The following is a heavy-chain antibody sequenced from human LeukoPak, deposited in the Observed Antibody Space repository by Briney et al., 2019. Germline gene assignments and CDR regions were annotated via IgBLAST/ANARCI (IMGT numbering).Heavy chain of an antibody. CDR2: IYWDDDK. V-gene: IGHV2-5*02. Sequence: SGPTLVKPTQTLTLTCTFSGFSLSTSGVGVGWIRQPPGKALEWLALIYWDDDKRYSPSLKSRLTITKDTSKNQVVLTMTNMDPVDTATYYCALQGRNFWSGYSYFDYWGQGTLVTVSS. CDR1: GFSLSTSGVG. J-gene: IGHJ4*02. CDR3: ALQGRNFWSGYSYFDY. D-gene: IGHD3-3*01.